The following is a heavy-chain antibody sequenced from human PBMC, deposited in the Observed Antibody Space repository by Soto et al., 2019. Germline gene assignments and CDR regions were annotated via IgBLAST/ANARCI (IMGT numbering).Heavy chain of an antibody. D-gene: IGHD3-3*01. CDR2: IIPYLGTS. Sequence: QVQLVQSGAEVKKPGSSVKVSCKASGGTFSRNPIGWVRQAPGQGLEWMGGIIPYLGTSNYAQKFQGRITMTANESTTTAYMELSSLTSEDTAVYYCTRDRGFLELSFHFDPWGQGTLVTVSS. J-gene: IGHJ5*02. CDR1: GGTFSRNP. V-gene: IGHV1-69*01. CDR3: TRDRGFLELSFHFDP.